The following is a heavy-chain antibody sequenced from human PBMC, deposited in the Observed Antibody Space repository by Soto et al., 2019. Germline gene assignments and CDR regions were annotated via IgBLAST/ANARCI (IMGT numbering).Heavy chain of an antibody. Sequence: WWSLRLSCSASVFTFSSYAMHWVRQAPGKGLEWVAVISYDGSNKYYADSVKGRFTISRDNSKNTLYLQMNSLRAEDTAVYYCARAGGYSYGTSFFDYWGQGTLVTVSS. CDR1: VFTFSSYA. D-gene: IGHD5-18*01. V-gene: IGHV3-30-3*01. J-gene: IGHJ4*02. CDR3: ARAGGYSYGTSFFDY. CDR2: ISYDGSNK.